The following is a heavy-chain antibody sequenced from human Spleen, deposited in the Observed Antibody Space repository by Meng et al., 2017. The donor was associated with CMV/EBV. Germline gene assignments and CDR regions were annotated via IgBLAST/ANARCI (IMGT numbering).Heavy chain of an antibody. CDR1: GGTFSSYA. CDR2: IIPIFGTA. Sequence: QVQLVQPGAEVKKPGSSVKVSCKASGGTFSSYAISWVRQAPGQGLEWMGGIIPIFGTANYAQKFQGRVTITADESTSTAYMELSSLRSEDTAVYYCARFGITIFGVVIGFDYWGQGTLVTVSS. D-gene: IGHD3-3*01. CDR3: ARFGITIFGVVIGFDY. V-gene: IGHV1-69*12. J-gene: IGHJ4*02.